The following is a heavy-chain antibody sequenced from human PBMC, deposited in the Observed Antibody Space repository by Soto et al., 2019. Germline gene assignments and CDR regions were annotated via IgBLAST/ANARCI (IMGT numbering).Heavy chain of an antibody. Sequence: QITLKESGPTLVNPTQTLTLTCTFSGFSFSTSGVGVGWIRQPPGKALEWLAVIYWNDAKRYNPSLENRVTITKDTSKNQVVLTMTDLDPVDTASYFCAHRRPATASSSRYYFDYWGQGTLVTVSS. J-gene: IGHJ4*02. CDR3: AHRRPATASSSRYYFDY. CDR2: IYWNDAK. CDR1: GFSFSTSGVG. V-gene: IGHV2-5*01.